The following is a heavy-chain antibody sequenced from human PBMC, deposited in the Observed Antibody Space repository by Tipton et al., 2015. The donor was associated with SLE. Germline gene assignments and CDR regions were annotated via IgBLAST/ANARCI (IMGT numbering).Heavy chain of an antibody. J-gene: IGHJ4*02. Sequence: GLVKPSETLSLTCTVSGGSISSYYWSWIRQPPGKGLEWIGYIYYSGSTNYNPSLKSRVTISVDTSKNQFSLKLSSVTAADTAVYYCARSGSQGSGWLPYYFDYWGQGTLVTVSS. CDR3: ARSGSQGSGWLPYYFDY. V-gene: IGHV4-59*08. CDR1: GGSISSYY. D-gene: IGHD6-19*01. CDR2: IYYSGST.